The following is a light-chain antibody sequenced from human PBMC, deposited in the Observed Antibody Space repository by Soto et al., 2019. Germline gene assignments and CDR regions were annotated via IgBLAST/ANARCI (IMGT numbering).Light chain of an antibody. CDR3: SSYTSSSTRV. V-gene: IGLV2-14*01. Sequence: QPASVSGSPGQSITISCTGTSSDVGGYNYVSWYQQHPGKAPKLMIYEVSNRPSGVSNRFSGSKSGNTASLTISGLQAEDGADYYCSSYTSSSTRVFGGGTKLTVL. J-gene: IGLJ3*02. CDR2: EVS. CDR1: SSDVGGYNY.